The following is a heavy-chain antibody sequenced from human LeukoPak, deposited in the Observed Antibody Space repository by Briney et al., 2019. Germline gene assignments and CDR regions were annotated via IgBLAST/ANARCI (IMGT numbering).Heavy chain of an antibody. D-gene: IGHD2-15*01. CDR1: GFHFSSYP. V-gene: IGHV3-23*01. CDR2: ISGCGDRT. CDR3: AKDRRWGLLPDDNWFDP. J-gene: IGHJ5*02. Sequence: GGSLRLSCAASGFHFSSYPMSWVPQARGKGLEWVSAISGCGDRTYYAASVKSQYTISRDNSKNTLYLQMNGLRAEDTAVYYCAKDRRWGLLPDDNWFDPWGQGTLVTVSS.